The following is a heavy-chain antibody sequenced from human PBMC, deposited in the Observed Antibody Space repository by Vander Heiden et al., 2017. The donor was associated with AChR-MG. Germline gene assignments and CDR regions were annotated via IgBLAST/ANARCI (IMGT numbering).Heavy chain of an antibody. J-gene: IGHJ4*02. V-gene: IGHV3-15*01. Sequence: EVQLVESGGGLVKPGESLRLSCAAFGFTFNNAWMSWVRQAPGKGLEWIGRIQHKSGGGTTEYAAPVKGRFTISRDDSNNRLFLQMNSLRVEDTAVYYCAADPPAGSRLIDYWGQGTLVTVSS. CDR1: GFTFNNAW. D-gene: IGHD6-13*01. CDR2: IQHKSGGGTT. CDR3: AADPPAGSRLIDY.